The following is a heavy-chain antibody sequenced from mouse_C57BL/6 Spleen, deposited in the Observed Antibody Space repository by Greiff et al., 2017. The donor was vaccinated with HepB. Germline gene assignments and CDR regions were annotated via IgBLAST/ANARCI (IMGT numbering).Heavy chain of an antibody. J-gene: IGHJ4*01. CDR3: ARFYYSNYVYAMDY. CDR2: IDPSDSYT. Sequence: QVQLQQPGAELVKPGASVKLSCKASGYTFTSSWMQWVKQRPGQGLEWIGAIDPSDSYTTYNHKFKGKATLTVDTSSSTAYMQLSSLTSEDSAVYYCARFYYSNYVYAMDYWGQGTSVTVSS. CDR1: GYTFTSSW. V-gene: IGHV1-50*01. D-gene: IGHD2-5*01.